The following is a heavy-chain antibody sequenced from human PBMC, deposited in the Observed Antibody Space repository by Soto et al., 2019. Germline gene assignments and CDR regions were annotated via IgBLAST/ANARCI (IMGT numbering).Heavy chain of an antibody. Sequence: PGGSLRLSCAVSGFTFDDYGMTWVRQAPGKGLEWVSGINWNGADTVYSDSVKGRFTISRESAKNSLYLQMNSLSAGDTALYYCERVFDNSVCGRSESWGQGTLVMVSS. CDR1: GFTFDDYG. J-gene: IGHJ4*02. CDR2: INWNGADT. V-gene: IGHV3-20*04. CDR3: ERVFDNSVCGRSES. D-gene: IGHD3-16*01.